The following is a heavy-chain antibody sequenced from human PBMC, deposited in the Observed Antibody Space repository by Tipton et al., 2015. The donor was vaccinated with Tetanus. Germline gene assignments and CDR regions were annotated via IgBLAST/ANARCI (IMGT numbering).Heavy chain of an antibody. CDR2: ISSKGST. CDR3: ARDSRVLGPWFY. Sequence: KPGESLKISCKGSGYTFTSYWIGWVRQMPGKGLEWIGSISSKGSTYYNPSLKSRVTISVDTSKNQFSLKLSSVTAADTAVYYCARDSRVLGPWFYWGQGTLVTVSS. J-gene: IGHJ4*02. D-gene: IGHD3-16*01. CDR1: GYTFTSYW. V-gene: IGHV4-38-2*02.